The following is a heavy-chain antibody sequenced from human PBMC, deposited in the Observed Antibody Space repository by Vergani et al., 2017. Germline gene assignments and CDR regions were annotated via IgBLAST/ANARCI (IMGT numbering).Heavy chain of an antibody. J-gene: IGHJ5*02. CDR2: INHSGST. V-gene: IGHV4-34*01. Sequence: QVQLQQWGAGLLKPSETLSLTCAVYGGSFSGYYWSWIRQPPGKGLEWIGEINHSGSTNYNPSLKSRVTISVDTSKNQFSLKLNSVTAADTAVYYCARDDSSGPNWFDPWGQGTLVTVSS. CDR1: GGSFSGYY. D-gene: IGHD3-22*01. CDR3: ARDDSSGPNWFDP.